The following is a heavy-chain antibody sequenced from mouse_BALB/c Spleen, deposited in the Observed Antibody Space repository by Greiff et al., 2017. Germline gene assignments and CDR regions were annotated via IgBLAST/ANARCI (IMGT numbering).Heavy chain of an antibody. Sequence: QVQLQQPGAELVKPGASVKLSCKASGYTFTNYWMHWVKQRPGQGLEWIGEINPSNGRTNYNEKFKSKATVTVDKSSSTAYMQLSSLTSEDSAVYSCAREWWGNAMDYWGQGTSVTVSS. V-gene: IGHV1S81*02. CDR1: GYTFTNYW. CDR2: INPSNGRT. CDR3: AREWWGNAMDY. D-gene: IGHD1-1*02. J-gene: IGHJ4*01.